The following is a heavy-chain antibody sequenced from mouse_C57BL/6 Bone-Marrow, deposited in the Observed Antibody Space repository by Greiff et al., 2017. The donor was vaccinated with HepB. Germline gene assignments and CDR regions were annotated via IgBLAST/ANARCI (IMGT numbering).Heavy chain of an antibody. CDR3: ARRHLLWIGYAMDY. V-gene: IGHV1-69*01. Sequence: QVQLKQPGAELVMPGASVKLSCKASGYTFTSYWMHWVKQRPGQGLEWIGEIDPSDSYTNYNQKFKGKSTLTVDKSSSTAYMQLSSLTSEDSAVYYCARRHLLWIGYAMDYWGQGTSVTVSS. J-gene: IGHJ4*01. D-gene: IGHD2-1*01. CDR1: GYTFTSYW. CDR2: IDPSDSYT.